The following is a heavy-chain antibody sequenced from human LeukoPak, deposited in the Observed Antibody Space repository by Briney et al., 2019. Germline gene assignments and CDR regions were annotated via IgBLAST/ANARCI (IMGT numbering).Heavy chain of an antibody. D-gene: IGHD2-15*01. V-gene: IGHV3-23*01. CDR2: ISGSGGST. CDR3: ARRGIVVVVAATRAFDI. CDR1: GFTFSSYA. Sequence: GGSLRPSCAASGFTFSSYAMSWVRQAPGKGLEWVSAISGSGGSTYYADSVKGRFTISRDNSKNTLYLQMNSLRAEDTAVYYCARRGIVVVVAATRAFDIWGQGTMVTVSS. J-gene: IGHJ3*02.